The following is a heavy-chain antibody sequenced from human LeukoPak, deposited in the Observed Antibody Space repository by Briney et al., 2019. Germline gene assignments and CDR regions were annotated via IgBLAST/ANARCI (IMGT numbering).Heavy chain of an antibody. D-gene: IGHD2-15*01. CDR3: ARHVRSRYCSGGSCSNYYYYMDV. Sequence: PSETLSLTCAVYGGSFSGYYWSWIRQPPGKGLEWIGEINHSGGTNYNPSLKSRVTISVDTSKNQFSLKLSSVTAADTAVYYCARHVRSRYCSGGSCSNYYYYMDVWGKGTTVTISS. CDR1: GGSFSGYY. V-gene: IGHV4-34*01. CDR2: INHSGGT. J-gene: IGHJ6*03.